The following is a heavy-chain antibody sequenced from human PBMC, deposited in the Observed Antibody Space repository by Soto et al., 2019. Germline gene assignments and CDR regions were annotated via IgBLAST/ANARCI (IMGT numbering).Heavy chain of an antibody. CDR1: GFTFSSYG. D-gene: IGHD1-26*01. CDR3: ARGDGSYSAEYFQH. V-gene: IGHV3-33*01. Sequence: QVQLVESGGGVVQPGRSLRLSCAASGFTFSSYGMHWVRQAPGKGLEWVAVIWYDGSNKYYADSVKGRFTISRDNSKNTLYLQMNSLRAEDTAVYYCARGDGSYSAEYFQHWGQGTLVTVS. CDR2: IWYDGSNK. J-gene: IGHJ1*01.